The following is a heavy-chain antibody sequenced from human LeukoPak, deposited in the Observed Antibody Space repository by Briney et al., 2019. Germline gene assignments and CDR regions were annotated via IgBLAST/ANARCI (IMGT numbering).Heavy chain of an antibody. CDR1: GFSFSSEW. Sequence: PGGSLRLSCAAPGFSFSSEWMHWVRQAPGKGLVWVSRINNDGSRTDYVDSVTGRFTISRDNAKNTLYLQMNSLTAEDTAMYYCARVHMVRGVNPYFDLWGQGALVTVSS. CDR2: INNDGSRT. CDR3: ARVHMVRGVNPYFDL. D-gene: IGHD3-10*01. J-gene: IGHJ4*02. V-gene: IGHV3-74*01.